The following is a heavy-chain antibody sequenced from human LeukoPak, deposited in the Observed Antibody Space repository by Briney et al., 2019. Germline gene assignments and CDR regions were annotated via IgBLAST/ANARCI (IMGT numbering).Heavy chain of an antibody. D-gene: IGHD1-26*01. CDR2: ISSSGSTI. Sequence: PGGSLRLSCAASGFTFSSYEMNWVRQAPGKGLEWVSYISSSGSTIYYADSVKGRFTISRDNAKNSLYLQMNSLRAEDTAVYYCARGGPGATIEDAFDIWGQGTMVTVSS. CDR1: GFTFSSYE. V-gene: IGHV3-48*03. J-gene: IGHJ3*02. CDR3: ARGGPGATIEDAFDI.